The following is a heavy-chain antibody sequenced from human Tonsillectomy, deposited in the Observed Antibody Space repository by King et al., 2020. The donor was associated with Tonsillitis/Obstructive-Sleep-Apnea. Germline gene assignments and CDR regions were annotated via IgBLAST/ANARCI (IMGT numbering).Heavy chain of an antibody. CDR1: GFTFSSYG. J-gene: IGHJ2*01. CDR2: ISYDGSNK. Sequence: QLVQSGGGVVQPGRSLRLSCAASGFTFSSYGMNWVRQAPGKGLEWVAVISYDGSNKYYADSVKGRFTISRDNSKNTLYLQMNSLRAEDTAVYYCAKGGVYSSGWYRWYFDLWGRGTLVTVSS. D-gene: IGHD6-19*01. V-gene: IGHV3-30*18. CDR3: AKGGVYSSGWYRWYFDL.